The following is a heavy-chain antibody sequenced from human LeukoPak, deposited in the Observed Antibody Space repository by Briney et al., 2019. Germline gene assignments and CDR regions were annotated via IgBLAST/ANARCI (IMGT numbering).Heavy chain of an antibody. CDR3: AKHGGRYFDS. CDR1: GGSISANTW. Sequence: SETLSLTCAVSGGSISANTWWSWVRQPPGKGLEWIGQTSHDGNADYTPSLKSRVTISVDKSKNQLSLRLNSVTAADSAVYYCAKHGGRYFDSWGQGTLVTVSS. CDR2: TSHDGNA. D-gene: IGHD4-23*01. J-gene: IGHJ4*02. V-gene: IGHV4-4*02.